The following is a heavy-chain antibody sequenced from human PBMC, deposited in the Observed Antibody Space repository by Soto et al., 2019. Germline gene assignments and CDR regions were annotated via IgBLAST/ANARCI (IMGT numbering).Heavy chain of an antibody. CDR2: ISYDGSNK. J-gene: IGHJ5*02. CDR3: AKDKLQQLVRGWFDP. Sequence: QVQLVESGGGVVQPGRSLRLSCAASGFTFSSYGMHWVRQAAGKGLEWVAVISYDGSNKYYVDSVKGRFTISRDNSKNTLYLQMNSLTAEDTAVYYCAKDKLQQLVRGWFDPWGQGTRVTVSS. CDR1: GFTFSSYG. V-gene: IGHV3-30*18. D-gene: IGHD6-13*01.